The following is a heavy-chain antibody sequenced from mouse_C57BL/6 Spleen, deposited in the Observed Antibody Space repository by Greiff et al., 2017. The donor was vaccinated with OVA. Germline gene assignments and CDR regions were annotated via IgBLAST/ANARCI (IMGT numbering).Heavy chain of an antibody. CDR3: ARGPPVVAEYFDV. CDR1: GYTFTSYW. D-gene: IGHD1-1*01. CDR2: IDPNSGGT. J-gene: IGHJ1*03. V-gene: IGHV1-72*01. Sequence: VQLQQPGAALVKPGASVKLSCKASGYTFTSYWMHWVKQRPGRGLEWIGRIDPNSGGTKYNEKFKSKATLTVDKPSSTAYMQLSSLTSEDSAVYYCARGPPVVAEYFDVWGTGTTVTVSS.